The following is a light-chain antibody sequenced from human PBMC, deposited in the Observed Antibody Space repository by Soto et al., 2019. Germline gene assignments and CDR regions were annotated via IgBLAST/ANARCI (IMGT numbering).Light chain of an antibody. CDR1: QSISSN. V-gene: IGKV3-15*01. Sequence: EIVMTQSPATVSVSPGERATLSCRASQSISSNLAWYQQIPGQAPRLLMYGASTRATGIPARFSGNGSGTEFTLTISSLQSEDSAVYYWQQYNDWPRYTFGQGTKVEIK. J-gene: IGKJ2*01. CDR3: QQYNDWPRYT. CDR2: GAS.